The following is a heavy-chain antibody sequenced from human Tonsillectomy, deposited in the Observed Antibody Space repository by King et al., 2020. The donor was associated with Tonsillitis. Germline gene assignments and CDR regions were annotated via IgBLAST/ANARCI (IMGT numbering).Heavy chain of an antibody. J-gene: IGHJ3*02. CDR1: GYRFTSNW. CDR3: ARQITGTFDAFDI. V-gene: IGHV5-51*01. Sequence: VQLVQSGAEVKKAGESLKISCKGSGYRFTSNWIAWVRQMPGKGLEWMGINYPGDSDTRYSPSFQGQVTISVDKSISTAYLQWSSLKASDTAMYYCARQITGTFDAFDIWGQGTRVTVSS. D-gene: IGHD1-20*01. CDR2: NYPGDSDT.